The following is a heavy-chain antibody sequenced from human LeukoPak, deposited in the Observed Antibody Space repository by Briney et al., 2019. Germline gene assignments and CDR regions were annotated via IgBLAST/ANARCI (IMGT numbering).Heavy chain of an antibody. CDR2: IYYSGST. CDR1: GGSISSGDYY. V-gene: IGHV4-30-4*08. Sequence: SETLSLTCTVSGGSISSGDYYWSWIRQPPGKGLEWIGYIYYSGSTYYNPSLKSRVTISVGTSKNQFSLKLSSVTTADTAVYSCARRHDHGEQGVYFDYWGQGTLVTVSS. CDR3: ARRHDHGEQGVYFDY. D-gene: IGHD4-17*01. J-gene: IGHJ4*02.